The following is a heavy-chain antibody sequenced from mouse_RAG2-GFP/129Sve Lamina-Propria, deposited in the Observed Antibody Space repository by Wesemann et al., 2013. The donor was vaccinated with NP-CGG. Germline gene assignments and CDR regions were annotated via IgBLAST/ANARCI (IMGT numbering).Heavy chain of an antibody. CDR3: ARGSSYGYLDV. V-gene: IGHV4-1*01. Sequence: EVKLLQSGGGLVQPGGSLKLSCAASGIDFSRYWMSWVRRAPGKGLEWIGEINPDSSTINYAPSLKDKFIISRDNAKNTLYLQMSKVRSEDTALYYCARGSSYGYLDVWGHRDHGHRLL. CDR1: GIDFSRYW. J-gene: IGHJ1*03. CDR2: INPDSSTI. D-gene: IGHD1-1*01.